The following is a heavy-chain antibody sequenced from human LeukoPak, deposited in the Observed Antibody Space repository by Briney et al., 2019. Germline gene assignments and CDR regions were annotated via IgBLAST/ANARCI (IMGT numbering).Heavy chain of an antibody. CDR3: ATDLWYNWNYVYDY. CDR1: GYTLTELS. D-gene: IGHD1-7*01. Sequence: ASVKVSCKVSGYTLTELSMHWVRQAPGKGLEWMGGFDPEDGEIIYAQKFQGRVTMTEDTSTDTAYMELSSLRSEDTAVYYCATDLWYNWNYVYDYWGKGTLVTVSS. J-gene: IGHJ4*02. V-gene: IGHV1-24*01. CDR2: FDPEDGEI.